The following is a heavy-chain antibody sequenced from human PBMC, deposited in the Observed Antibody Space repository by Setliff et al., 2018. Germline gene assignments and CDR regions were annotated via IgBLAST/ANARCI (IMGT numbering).Heavy chain of an antibody. Sequence: GGSLRLSCAASGFTFSNYWMSWVRQAPGKGLEWVANIKEDGSEKNLVESVKGRFTISRDNAKKSLYLQMNSLRAEDTAVYYCARDPIAAAGLYYYYYYMDVWGKGTTVTVSS. J-gene: IGHJ6*03. D-gene: IGHD6-13*01. CDR3: ARDPIAAAGLYYYYYYMDV. V-gene: IGHV3-7*01. CDR1: GFTFSNYW. CDR2: IKEDGSEK.